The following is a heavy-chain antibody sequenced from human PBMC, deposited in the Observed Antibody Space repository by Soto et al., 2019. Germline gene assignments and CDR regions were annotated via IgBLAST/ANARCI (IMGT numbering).Heavy chain of an antibody. CDR1: GFTFNDYY. D-gene: IGHD4-17*01. CDR3: VRAGDYGDYPINYYYYMDV. CDR2: ISTSGSTM. Sequence: QVQLVESGGGLVKPGGSLRLSCAASGFTFNDYYMSWIRQAPGKGLEWVSYISTSGSTMYYADSVKGRFTISRDNAKNSLNLQMNSLRAEDTAVYYCVRAGDYGDYPINYYYYMDVWGKGTTVTVSS. J-gene: IGHJ6*03. V-gene: IGHV3-11*01.